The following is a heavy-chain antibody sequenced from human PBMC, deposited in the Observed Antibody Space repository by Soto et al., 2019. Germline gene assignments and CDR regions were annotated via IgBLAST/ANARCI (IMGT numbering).Heavy chain of an antibody. Sequence: SETLSLTCIVSGVSVTSYTWSWVRQPANKGVEWVGRVFSSVSATYGPSLKSRVRISMDTPENRISLKLDSVTAADAGVYYCTRDGMTTGDTWGPGTLVTVSS. D-gene: IGHD2-21*02. J-gene: IGHJ4*02. CDR3: TRDGMTTGDT. CDR2: VFSSVSA. CDR1: GVSVTSYT. V-gene: IGHV4-4*07.